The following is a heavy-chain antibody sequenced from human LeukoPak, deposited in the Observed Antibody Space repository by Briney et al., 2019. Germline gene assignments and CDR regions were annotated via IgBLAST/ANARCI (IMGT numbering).Heavy chain of an antibody. CDR3: ARHCGGDCYSDRTRFDY. CDR1: GGSISSYY. D-gene: IGHD2-21*02. CDR2: IYTSGST. V-gene: IGHV4-4*07. Sequence: SSETLSLTCTVSGGSISSYYWSWIRQPAGKGLEWIGRIYTSGSTNYNPSLKGRVTMSVDTSKNQFSLKLSSVTAADTAVYYCARHCGGDCYSDRTRFDYWGQGTLVTVSS. J-gene: IGHJ4*02.